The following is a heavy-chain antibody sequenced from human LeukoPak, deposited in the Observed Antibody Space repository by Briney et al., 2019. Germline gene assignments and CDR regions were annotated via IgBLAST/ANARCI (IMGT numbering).Heavy chain of an antibody. Sequence: PGESLKISCKGSGYSFTSYWIGWVRQMPGKGLEWMGIIYPGDSDTRYSPSFQGQVTISADKSISTAHLQWSSLKASDTAMYYCARFAYSSSWFSLDAFDIWGQGTMVTVSS. CDR2: IYPGDSDT. CDR3: ARFAYSSSWFSLDAFDI. V-gene: IGHV5-51*01. D-gene: IGHD6-13*01. J-gene: IGHJ3*02. CDR1: GYSFTSYW.